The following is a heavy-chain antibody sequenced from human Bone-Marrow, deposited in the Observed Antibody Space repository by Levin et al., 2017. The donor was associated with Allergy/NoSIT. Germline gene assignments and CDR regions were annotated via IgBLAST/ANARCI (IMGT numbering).Heavy chain of an antibody. Sequence: QTGGSLRLSCAASGFTFSSYGMHWVRQAPGKGLEWVALISYDGSDKYYTDSVRGRFTISRDDSNNAVYLQMNRLRREDTAVYYCAKDFRRYSSGWYGDFDFWGQGALVTVSS. V-gene: IGHV3-30*18. D-gene: IGHD6-19*01. J-gene: IGHJ4*02. CDR2: ISYDGSDK. CDR1: GFTFSSYG. CDR3: AKDFRRYSSGWYGDFDF.